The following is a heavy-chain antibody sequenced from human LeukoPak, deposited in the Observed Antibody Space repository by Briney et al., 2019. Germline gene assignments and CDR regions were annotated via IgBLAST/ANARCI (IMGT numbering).Heavy chain of an antibody. J-gene: IGHJ2*01. CDR3: ARFSGTMVRGVIRRWYFDL. CDR1: GGSISSSNW. CDR2: IYHSGST. V-gene: IGHV4-4*02. Sequence: SGTLSLTCAVSGGSISSSNWWSWVRQPSGKGLEWIGEIYHSGSTNYNPSLKSRVTISVDKSKNQFSLKLSSVTAADTAVYYCARFSGTMVRGVIRRWYFDLWGRGTLVTVSS. D-gene: IGHD3-10*01.